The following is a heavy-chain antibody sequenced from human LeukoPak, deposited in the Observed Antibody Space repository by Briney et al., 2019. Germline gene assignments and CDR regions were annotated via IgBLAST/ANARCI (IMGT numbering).Heavy chain of an antibody. CDR1: GDSVSSNSAA. D-gene: IGHD3-22*01. CDR3: ARYYYDSRGYYYYYFDY. V-gene: IGHV6-1*01. J-gene: IGHJ4*02. CDR2: TYYRSKWSN. Sequence: SQTLSLTCAISGDSVSSNSAAWNWIRQSPSRGLEWLGRTYYRSKWSNDYAVSVESRITINPDTSTNQFSLQLNSVTPEDTAVYYCARYYYDSRGYYYYYFDYWGQGTLVTVSS.